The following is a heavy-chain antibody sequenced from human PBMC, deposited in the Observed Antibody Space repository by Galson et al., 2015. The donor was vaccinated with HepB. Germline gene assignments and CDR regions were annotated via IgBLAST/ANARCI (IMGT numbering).Heavy chain of an antibody. Sequence: PALVKPTQTLTLTCTFSEFSLSTSTVGVGWIRQPPGKALEWLALINGNDDKRYSPSLKRRLTITKDTSKSQVVLTMTNMDPVDTATYCCAHRRQVITKEFDSWGQGTLVTVSS. J-gene: IGHJ4*02. V-gene: IGHV2-5*01. CDR2: INGNDDK. CDR1: EFSLSTSTVG. CDR3: AHRRQVITKEFDS. D-gene: IGHD1-20*01.